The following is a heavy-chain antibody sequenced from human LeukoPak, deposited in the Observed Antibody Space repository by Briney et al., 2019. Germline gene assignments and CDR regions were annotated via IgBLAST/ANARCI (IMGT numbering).Heavy chain of an antibody. D-gene: IGHD5-18*01. J-gene: IGHJ4*02. Sequence: GGSLRLSCAPSGFTFSDYYMIWIRHAPGKGLEWVSYISYSGSTIYYAHSVRRRYTLSRDNAKNSLYVHINSLRAEHTPVYFFAFGYISSWGQGTLVTVSS. V-gene: IGHV3-11*01. CDR2: ISYSGSTI. CDR3: AFGYISS. CDR1: GFTFSDYY.